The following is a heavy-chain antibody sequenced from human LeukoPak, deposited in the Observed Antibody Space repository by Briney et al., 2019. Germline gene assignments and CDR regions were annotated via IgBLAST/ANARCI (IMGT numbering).Heavy chain of an antibody. J-gene: IGHJ4*02. D-gene: IGHD1-26*01. V-gene: IGHV3-48*04. CDR1: GFTFTNYW. CDR2: ITTSGTST. CDR3: VVHSATSCY. Sequence: GGSLRLSCAASGFTFTNYWMHWVRQAPGKGLEWISYITTSGTSTYYADSVKGRFTISKDNGKTALSLQMNSLRAEDTAVYYCVVHSATSCYWGQGTLVTVSS.